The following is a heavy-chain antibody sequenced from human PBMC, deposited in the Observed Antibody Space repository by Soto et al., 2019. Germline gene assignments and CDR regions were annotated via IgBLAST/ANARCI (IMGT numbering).Heavy chain of an antibody. D-gene: IGHD6-19*01. V-gene: IGHV3-23*01. CDR2: ISGSGGST. Sequence: PGGSLRLSCAVSGFMLSSYAMTWVRQAPGKGLEWVSSISGSGGSTYYSDSVRGRFTISRDNSKKMLYLEMNSLRSDDTAVYYCARGHSSGPLFDPWGQGTLVTVSS. CDR3: ARGHSSGPLFDP. CDR1: GFMLSSYA. J-gene: IGHJ5*02.